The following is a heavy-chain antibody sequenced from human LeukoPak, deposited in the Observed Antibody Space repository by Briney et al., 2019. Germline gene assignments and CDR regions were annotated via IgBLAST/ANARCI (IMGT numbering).Heavy chain of an antibody. Sequence: SVKVSCKASGGTFSSYAISWVRQAPGQGLEWMGGIIPIFGTANYAQKFQGRVTITADESTSTAYMELSSLRSEDTAVYYCASEVSHGDYEGPLDYWGQGTLVTVSS. J-gene: IGHJ4*02. D-gene: IGHD4-17*01. CDR1: GGTFSSYA. CDR2: IIPIFGTA. CDR3: ASEVSHGDYEGPLDY. V-gene: IGHV1-69*01.